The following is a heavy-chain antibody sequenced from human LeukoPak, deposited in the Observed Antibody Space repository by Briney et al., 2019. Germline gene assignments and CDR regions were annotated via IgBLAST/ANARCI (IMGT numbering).Heavy chain of an antibody. CDR1: GGSINSGSYY. CDR3: ASLGSFDI. J-gene: IGHJ3*02. V-gene: IGHV4-61*02. D-gene: IGHD7-27*01. CDR2: FYISEGT. Sequence: SETLSLTCTVSGGSINSGSYYWNWIRQPAGKGLEWIGRFYISEGTNYNPSLKSRVTISVDTSKNQFSLRLSSVTAADMAVYYCASLGSFDIWGQGTMVTVSS.